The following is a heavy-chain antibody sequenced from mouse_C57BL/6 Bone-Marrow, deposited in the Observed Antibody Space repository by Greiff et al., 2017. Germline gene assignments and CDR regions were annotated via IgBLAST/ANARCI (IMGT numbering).Heavy chain of an antibody. CDR1: GFNIKDDY. CDR2: IDPENGDT. CDR3: TTCYVDV. J-gene: IGHJ1*03. V-gene: IGHV14-4*01. Sequence: VQLKESGAELVRPGASVKLSCTASGFNIKDDYMHWVKQRPEQGLEWIGWIDPENGDTAYASKFQGKATITADTSSNTAYLQLSSLTSEDTAVYNCTTCYVDVWGTGTTVTVSS.